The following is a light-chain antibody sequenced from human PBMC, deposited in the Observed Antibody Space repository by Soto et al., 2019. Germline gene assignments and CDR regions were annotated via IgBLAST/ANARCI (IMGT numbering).Light chain of an antibody. CDR2: DVS. Sequence: QSVLTQPHSVSGSPGQSVTISCTGTSSDVGGYNYVSWYQQHPGKAPKVMIYDVSKRPSGVPDRFSGSKSGNTASLTISGLQAEDESDYYCCSYAGGSYDFGSGTKVTVL. J-gene: IGLJ1*01. CDR3: CSYAGGSYD. V-gene: IGLV2-11*01. CDR1: SSDVGGYNY.